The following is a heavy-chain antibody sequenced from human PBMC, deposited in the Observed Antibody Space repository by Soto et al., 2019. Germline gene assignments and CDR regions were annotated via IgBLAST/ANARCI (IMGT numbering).Heavy chain of an antibody. CDR2: IFHSGIS. J-gene: IGHJ4*02. CDR1: GGSITTVGYS. CDR3: ARRISARTYYFDY. Sequence: SETLSLTCAVSGGSITTVGYSWSWIRQPPGKGLEWIGYIFHSGISYSNPSLKGRVTMSVDGSKNRFSLRLSSVTAADTAVYYCARRISARTYYFDYWGQRTLVTAPS. D-gene: IGHD6-6*01. V-gene: IGHV4-30-2*01.